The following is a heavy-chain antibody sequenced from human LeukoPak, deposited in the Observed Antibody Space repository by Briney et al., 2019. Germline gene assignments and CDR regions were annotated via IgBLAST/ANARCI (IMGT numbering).Heavy chain of an antibody. CDR1: GFTLSSYA. CDR3: AKHGIGVFEGY. D-gene: IGHD3-10*01. Sequence: PGGSLRLSCIASGFTLSSYAMSWVRQAPGKGLQWVSGISGSGGSTYYADSVKGRFTISRDNSKNTLYLQMNSLRAEDTAVYYCAKHGIGVFEGYWGQGTLVTVSS. CDR2: ISGSGGST. V-gene: IGHV3-23*01. J-gene: IGHJ4*02.